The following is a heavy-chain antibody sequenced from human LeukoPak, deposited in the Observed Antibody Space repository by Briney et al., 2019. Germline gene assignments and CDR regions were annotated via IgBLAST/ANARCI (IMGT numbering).Heavy chain of an antibody. CDR1: GGSISSGSYY. J-gene: IGHJ6*03. D-gene: IGHD1-26*01. CDR3: ARGFWEPYYYYYYMDV. Sequence: PSQTLSLTCTVSGGSISSGSYYWSWIRQPPGKGLEWIGEINHSGSTNYNPSLKSRVTISVDTSKNQFSLKLSSVTAADTAVYYCARGFWEPYYYYYYMDVWGKGTTVTVSS. CDR2: INHSGST. V-gene: IGHV4-39*07.